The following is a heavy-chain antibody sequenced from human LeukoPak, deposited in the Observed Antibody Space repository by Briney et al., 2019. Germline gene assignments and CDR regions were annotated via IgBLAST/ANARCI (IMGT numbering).Heavy chain of an antibody. J-gene: IGHJ4*02. CDR2: MYYSGTT. CDR3: AKARDSNIWYPFDY. D-gene: IGHD6-13*01. CDR1: GGSITSYY. V-gene: IGHV4-59*01. Sequence: SETLSLTCTVSGGSITSYYRSWIRQSPGKGLEWIGFMYYSGTTNYNPSLKSRVTISLGMSKNQFSLKLTSVTAADTAVYYCAKARDSNIWYPFDYWGQGTLVTVSS.